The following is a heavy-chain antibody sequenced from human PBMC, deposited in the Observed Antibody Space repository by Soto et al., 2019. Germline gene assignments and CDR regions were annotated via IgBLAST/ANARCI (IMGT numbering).Heavy chain of an antibody. Sequence: PXGCLRLSCAGSGFPFSTYDMNWVRQAPGKGLEWIAHITTSGSDMNYADSVKGRFTISRDNSKSSVFLQMNSLRVEDTAIYYCVPERSFYDMTGQEEWGQRTQVTVSS. V-gene: IGHV3-48*03. CDR3: VPERSFYDMTGQEE. CDR2: ITTSGSDM. CDR1: GFPFSTYD. D-gene: IGHD3-22*01. J-gene: IGHJ4*02.